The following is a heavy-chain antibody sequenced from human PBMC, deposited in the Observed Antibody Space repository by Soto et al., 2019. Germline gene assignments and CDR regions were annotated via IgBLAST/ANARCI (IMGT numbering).Heavy chain of an antibody. CDR3: AKDASCYSCGA. V-gene: IGHV4-39*01. J-gene: IGHJ4*02. CDR2: IHYGGST. Sequence: QLQLQESGPGLVKPSETLSLTCAVSGGSISSSNFYWGWFRQSPGKGLEWIGSIHYGGSTYYNPSLKSRITISVDTSKNQFSLNLSSVTAADTAVYYCAKDASCYSCGAWGQGVPVTVSS. CDR1: GGSISSSNFY. D-gene: IGHD2-15*01.